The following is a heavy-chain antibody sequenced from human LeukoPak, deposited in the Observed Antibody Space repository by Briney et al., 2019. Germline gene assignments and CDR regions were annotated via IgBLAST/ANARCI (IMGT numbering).Heavy chain of an antibody. D-gene: IGHD7-27*01. CDR3: TRRRGDLGAFDI. J-gene: IGHJ3*02. Sequence: PGGSLRLSCTASGFTSGDYAMSWVRQAPGKGLEWVGFIRSKAYGGTTEYAASVKGRFTISRDDSKSIAYLQMNSLKTEDTAVYYCTRRRGDLGAFDIWGQGTMVTVSS. CDR1: GFTSGDYA. CDR2: IRSKAYGGTT. V-gene: IGHV3-49*04.